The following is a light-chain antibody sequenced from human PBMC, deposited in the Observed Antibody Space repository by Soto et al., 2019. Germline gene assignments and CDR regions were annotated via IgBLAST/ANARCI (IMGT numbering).Light chain of an antibody. V-gene: IGKV1-33*01. J-gene: IGKJ4*01. CDR3: QQYDNLPPLT. CDR1: QDISNY. CDR2: GAS. Sequence: DIQMTQSPSSLSASVGDRVTITCQASQDISNYLNWYHQKPGKAPKLLIYGASNLETGVPSRFSGSGSGTDFTFTISSLQPEDIATYYCQQYDNLPPLTFGGGTKVEIK.